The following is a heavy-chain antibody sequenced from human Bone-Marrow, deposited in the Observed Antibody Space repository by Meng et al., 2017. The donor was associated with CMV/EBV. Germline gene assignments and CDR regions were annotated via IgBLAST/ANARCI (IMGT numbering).Heavy chain of an antibody. J-gene: IGHJ6*02. D-gene: IGHD6-6*01. CDR1: GYTFTDYY. CDR3: ARTRVEYSSSSSSNYYYYGMDV. CDR2: INPSSGGI. Sequence: ASVKVSCKASGYTFTDYYIHWVRQAPGRGPEWMGWINPSSGGIKYAQKFQGRVTLTRDTSISAAYMELSRLRSDDTAVYYCARTRVEYSSSSSSNYYYYGMDVWGQGTTVTVSS. V-gene: IGHV1-2*02.